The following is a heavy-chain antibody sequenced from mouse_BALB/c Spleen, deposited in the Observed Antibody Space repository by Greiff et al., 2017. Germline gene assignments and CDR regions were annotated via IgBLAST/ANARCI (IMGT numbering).Heavy chain of an antibody. CDR3: ARGGSSYIAY. CDR2: INPGSGGT. J-gene: IGHJ3*01. Sequence: VQLQQSGAELVRPGTSVKVSCKASGYAFTNYLIEWVKQRPGQGLEWIGVINPGSGGTNYNEKFKGKATLTADKSSSTAYMQLSSLTSDDSAVYFCARGGSSYIAYWGQGTLVTVSA. CDR1: GYAFTNYL. V-gene: IGHV1-54*01. D-gene: IGHD1-1*01.